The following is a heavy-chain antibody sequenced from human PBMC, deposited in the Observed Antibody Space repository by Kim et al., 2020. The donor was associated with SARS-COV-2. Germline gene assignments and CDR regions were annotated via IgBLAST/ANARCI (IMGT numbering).Heavy chain of an antibody. CDR2: ISSSGSSA. J-gene: IGHJ4*02. CDR1: GFTFSAYN. V-gene: IGHV3-48*02. Sequence: GGSLRLSCAASGFTFSAYNMNWVRQTPGKGLEWVSYISSSGSSANYADSVKGRFTISRDNAKNSLYLQMNSLRDDDTSVYYCARGGPVTGFDHWGQGTLVTVSS. D-gene: IGHD4-4*01. CDR3: ARGGPVTGFDH.